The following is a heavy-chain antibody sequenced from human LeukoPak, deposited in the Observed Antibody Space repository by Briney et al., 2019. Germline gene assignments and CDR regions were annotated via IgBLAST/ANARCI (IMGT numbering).Heavy chain of an antibody. CDR3: ASPLYDILTGYPLGY. V-gene: IGHV3-30*02. CDR2: IRYDGSNK. Sequence: GGSLRLSCAASGFTFSSYGMHWVRQAPGKGLEWVAFIRYDGSNKYYADSVKGRFTISRDNSKNTLYLQMNSLRAEDTAVYYCASPLYDILTGYPLGYWGQGTLVTVSS. CDR1: GFTFSSYG. D-gene: IGHD3-9*01. J-gene: IGHJ4*02.